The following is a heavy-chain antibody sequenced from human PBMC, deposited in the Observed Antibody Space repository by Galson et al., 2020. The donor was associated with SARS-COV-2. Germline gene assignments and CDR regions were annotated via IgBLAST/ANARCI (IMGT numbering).Heavy chain of an antibody. D-gene: IGHD6-6*01. CDR2: IHYSGST. J-gene: IGHJ5*02. V-gene: IGHV4-39*01. CDR3: VRRAYGSSPFDP. Sequence: SQTLSLTCTVFGDSISSSYYWGWNRQPPGKGQEWIGSIHYSGSTYYNPSLKSRVIIFVDTSKNEVSLKLSSVTAANTAVYYCVRRAYGSSPFDPWGRGILVTVSS. CDR1: GDSISSSYY.